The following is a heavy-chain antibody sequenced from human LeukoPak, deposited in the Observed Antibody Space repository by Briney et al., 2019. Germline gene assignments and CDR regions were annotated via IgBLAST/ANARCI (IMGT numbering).Heavy chain of an antibody. D-gene: IGHD4-17*01. J-gene: IGHJ4*02. CDR2: VSYDGNLQ. Sequence: GGSLRLSCAASGFTFSSYWFHWVRQAPGKGLEWVAAVSYDGNLQHYADAMKGRFTVSRDNSKNTVFLQINSLRTDDSAVYWCVKVYPTVTTSSVLGSWGQGTLVTVSS. CDR3: VKVYPTVTTSSVLGS. CDR1: GFTFSSYW. V-gene: IGHV3-30*18.